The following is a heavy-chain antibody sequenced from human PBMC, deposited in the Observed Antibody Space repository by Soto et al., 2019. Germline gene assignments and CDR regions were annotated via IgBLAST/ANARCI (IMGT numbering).Heavy chain of an antibody. V-gene: IGHV1-46*01. CDR3: ARDMEQQLLQTNWFDP. Sequence: GPSVKGSCKASGYTFTSYYMHWVRQAPGQGLEWMGIINPSGGSTSYAQKFQGRVTMTRDTSTSTVYMELSSLRSEDTAVYYCARDMEQQLLQTNWFDPWGQAPLVTV. CDR2: INPSGGST. D-gene: IGHD6-13*01. CDR1: GYTFTSYY. J-gene: IGHJ5*02.